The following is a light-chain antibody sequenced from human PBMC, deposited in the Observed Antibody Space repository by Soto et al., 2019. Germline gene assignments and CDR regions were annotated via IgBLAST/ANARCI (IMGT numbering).Light chain of an antibody. CDR1: QGINSF. CDR3: QQLERYTST. J-gene: IGKJ4*01. V-gene: IGKV1-9*01. CDR2: AAS. Sequence: IQLTQSPSSLSASVGDRVTITGRASQGINSFLAWYQQKPGKAPKLLIYAASTLQSGVPSRFSGSGSGTDFNLTISRLQTEDFATYECQQLERYTSTFGGGTKVDIK.